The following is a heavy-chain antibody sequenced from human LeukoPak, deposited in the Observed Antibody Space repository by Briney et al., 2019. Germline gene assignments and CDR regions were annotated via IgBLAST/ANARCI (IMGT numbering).Heavy chain of an antibody. CDR2: ISSSSSYI. J-gene: IGHJ3*02. V-gene: IGHV3-21*04. D-gene: IGHD1-1*01. CDR3: AREGGTDAFDI. CDR1: GFTFSSYS. Sequence: GGSLRLSCAASGFTFSSYSMNWVRQAPGKGLEWVSSISSSSSYIYYADSVKGRFTISRDNSKNTLYLQMNSLRAEDTAVYYCAREGGTDAFDIWGQGTMVTVSS.